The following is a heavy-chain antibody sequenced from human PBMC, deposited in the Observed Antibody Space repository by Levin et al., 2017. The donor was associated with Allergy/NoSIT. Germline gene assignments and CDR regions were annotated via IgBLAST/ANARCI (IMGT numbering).Heavy chain of an antibody. Sequence: PSETLSLTCAASGFTFRSYAMSWVRQAPGKGLEWVSGIRGSGGTTYYADSVKGRFTISRDDSKNTLYLQMNSLRAEDTAVYYCAKGQSSDLVGFEYWGQGTLVTVSS. D-gene: IGHD3-22*01. CDR2: IRGSGGTT. CDR1: GFTFRSYA. J-gene: IGHJ4*02. V-gene: IGHV3-23*01. CDR3: AKGQSSDLVGFEY.